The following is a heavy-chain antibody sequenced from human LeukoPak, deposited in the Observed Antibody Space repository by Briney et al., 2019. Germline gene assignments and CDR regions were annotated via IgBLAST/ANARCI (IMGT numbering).Heavy chain of an antibody. Sequence: GGSLRLSCAASGFTVSSNYMSWVRQAPGKGLEWVSVIYSGGSTYYADSVKGRFTISRDNAKNSLYLQMNSLRAEDTALYYCAKARRGYGDHPSFDYWGQGTLVTVSS. J-gene: IGHJ4*02. CDR2: IYSGGST. V-gene: IGHV3-53*05. CDR3: AKARRGYGDHPSFDY. CDR1: GFTVSSNY. D-gene: IGHD4-17*01.